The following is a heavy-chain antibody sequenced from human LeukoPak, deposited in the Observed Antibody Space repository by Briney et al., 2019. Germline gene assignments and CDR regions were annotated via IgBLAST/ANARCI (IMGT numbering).Heavy chain of an antibody. Sequence: ASVKVSCKASGYTFTSYDINWVRQATGQGLEWMGWMNPNSGNTGYAQKFQGRVTITRNTSISTAYMELSSLRSEDTAVYYCARGTYYDFWSGYFASYYYYYMDVWGKGTTVTVSS. CDR2: MNPNSGNT. CDR3: ARGTYYDFWSGYFASYYYYYMDV. J-gene: IGHJ6*03. V-gene: IGHV1-8*03. D-gene: IGHD3-3*01. CDR1: GYTFTSYD.